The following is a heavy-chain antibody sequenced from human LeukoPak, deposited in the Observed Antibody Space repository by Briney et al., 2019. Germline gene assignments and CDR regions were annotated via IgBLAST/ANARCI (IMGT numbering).Heavy chain of an antibody. CDR1: GGSISSSSYY. J-gene: IGHJ4*02. V-gene: IGHV4-39*07. CDR2: IYYSGST. Sequence: PSETLSLTCTVSGGSISSSSYYWGWIRQPPGKGLEWIGSIYYSGSTNYNPSLKSRVTISVDTSKNQFSLKLSSVTAADTAVYYCARVYDFWGGYPLYYFDYWGQGTLVTVSS. CDR3: ARVYDFWGGYPLYYFDY. D-gene: IGHD3-3*01.